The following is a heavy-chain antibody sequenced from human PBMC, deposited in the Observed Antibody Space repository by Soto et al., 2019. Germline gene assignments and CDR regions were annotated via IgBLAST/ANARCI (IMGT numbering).Heavy chain of an antibody. Sequence: SETLSVTCEFSGVSVSNRTHYWPGIRQPPGKGLAWIGFLYYGGTNYNPSLKSRLTIALDTSKNQISLNLSSVTAADTSVYYCVRELGLPARPDDKSYYYALDVWGQGAPVTVSS. V-gene: IGHV4-61*01. CDR3: VRELGLPARPDDKSYYYALDV. CDR1: GVSVSNRTHY. J-gene: IGHJ6*01. CDR2: LYYGGT. D-gene: IGHD3-22*01.